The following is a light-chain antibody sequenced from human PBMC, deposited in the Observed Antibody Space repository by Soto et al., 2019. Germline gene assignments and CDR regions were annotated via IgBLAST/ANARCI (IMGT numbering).Light chain of an antibody. V-gene: IGLV2-8*01. CDR1: SSDVGGYKY. Sequence: QSALTQPPSASGSPGQSVTISCTGTSSDVGGYKYVSWYQQHPGKAPKLMIYEVSKRPSGVPDRFSGSKSGNTASLTVSGLQAEDEADSYCSSYAGSILGVFGGGTKLTVL. CDR3: SSYAGSILGV. CDR2: EVS. J-gene: IGLJ3*02.